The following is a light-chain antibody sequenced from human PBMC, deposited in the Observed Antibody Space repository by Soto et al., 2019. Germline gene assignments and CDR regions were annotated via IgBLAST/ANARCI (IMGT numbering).Light chain of an antibody. CDR3: CSYAGSYNVV. J-gene: IGLJ2*01. CDR2: DVS. V-gene: IGLV2-11*01. CDR1: SSDVGGYNY. Sequence: QSALTQPRSGSGSPGQSVTICCTGTSSDVGGYNYVSWYQQHPGKAPKLMIFDVSKRPSGVPDRFSGSKSGNTASLTISGLQAEDEADYYCCSYAGSYNVVFGGGTKLTVL.